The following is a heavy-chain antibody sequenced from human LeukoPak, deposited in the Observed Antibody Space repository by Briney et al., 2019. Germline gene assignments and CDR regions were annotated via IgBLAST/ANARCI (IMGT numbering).Heavy chain of an antibody. CDR3: ARSGYTSKYYDFWSGYFYYYYMDV. D-gene: IGHD3-3*01. CDR2: ISYDGSNK. CDR1: GFTFSSYG. J-gene: IGHJ6*03. Sequence: GGSLRLSCAASGFTFSSYGMHWVRQAPGKGLEWVAVISYDGSNKYYADSVKGRFTISRDNSKNTLYLQMNSLRAEDTAVYYCARSGYTSKYYDFWSGYFYYYYMDVWGKGTTVTVSS. V-gene: IGHV3-30*03.